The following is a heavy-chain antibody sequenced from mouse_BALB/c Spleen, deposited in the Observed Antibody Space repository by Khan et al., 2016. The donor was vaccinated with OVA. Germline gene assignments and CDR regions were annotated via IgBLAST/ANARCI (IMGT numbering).Heavy chain of an antibody. CDR2: ISYSGST. CDR1: GYSITSDYA. J-gene: IGHJ4*01. D-gene: IGHD2-3*01. Sequence: VQLQESGPGLVKPSQSLSLTCTVTGYSITSDYAWNWIRQFPENKLEWMGYISYSGSTSYNPSLKSRISITRDTSKNQFFLQLNSVTTEDTATYYCARDGHYAMDYWGQGTSVTVSS. CDR3: ARDGHYAMDY. V-gene: IGHV3-2*02.